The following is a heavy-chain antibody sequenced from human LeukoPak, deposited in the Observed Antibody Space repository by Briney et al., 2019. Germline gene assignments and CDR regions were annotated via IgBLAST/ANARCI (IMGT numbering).Heavy chain of an antibody. Sequence: GGSLRLSCAASGFTVSSNYMSWVRQAPGKGLEGVSVIYSGGSTYYADSVKGRFTISRDNSKNTLYLQMNSLRAEDTAVYYCARDLYYHDAFDIWGQRTMVTVSS. CDR3: ARDLYYHDAFDI. V-gene: IGHV3-66*01. D-gene: IGHD3-10*01. CDR1: GFTVSSNY. CDR2: IYSGGST. J-gene: IGHJ3*02.